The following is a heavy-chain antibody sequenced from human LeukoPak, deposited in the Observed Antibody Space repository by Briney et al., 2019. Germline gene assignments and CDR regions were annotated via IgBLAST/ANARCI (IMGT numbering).Heavy chain of an antibody. Sequence: GGSLRLSCAASGFDFDDYAMSWVRQAPGKGLEWVSAISGSGGSTYYADSVKGRFTISRDNSKNTLYLQMNSLRAEDTAVYYCAKSPSGSYPGDYYYYGMDVWGQGTTVTVSS. CDR1: GFDFDDYA. CDR2: ISGSGGST. J-gene: IGHJ6*02. D-gene: IGHD1-26*01. V-gene: IGHV3-23*01. CDR3: AKSPSGSYPGDYYYYGMDV.